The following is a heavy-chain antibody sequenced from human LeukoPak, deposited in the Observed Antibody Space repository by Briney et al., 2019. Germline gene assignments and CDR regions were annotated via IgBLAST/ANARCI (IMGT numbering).Heavy chain of an antibody. Sequence: GGSLRLSCAASGFTVSSNYMSWVRQAPGKGLEWVSVIYSGGSTYYADCVKGRFTISRDNSKNTLYLQMNSLRAEDTAVYYCARGTDGWYYFDYWGQGTLVTVSS. CDR2: IYSGGST. D-gene: IGHD6-19*01. J-gene: IGHJ4*02. CDR1: GFTVSSNY. CDR3: ARGTDGWYYFDY. V-gene: IGHV3-53*01.